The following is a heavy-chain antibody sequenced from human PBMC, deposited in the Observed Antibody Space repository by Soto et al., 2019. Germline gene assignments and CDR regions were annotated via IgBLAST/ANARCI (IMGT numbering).Heavy chain of an antibody. Sequence: SETLSLTCAVSGGSISSSNWWSWVRQPPGKGLEWIGEIYHSGSTNYNPSLKSRVTISVDKSKNQFSLKLSSVTAADTAVYYCARYEYSSWNWFDPWGQGTLVTVSS. CDR3: ARYEYSSWNWFDP. V-gene: IGHV4-4*02. J-gene: IGHJ5*02. CDR2: IYHSGST. CDR1: GGSISSSNW. D-gene: IGHD6-6*01.